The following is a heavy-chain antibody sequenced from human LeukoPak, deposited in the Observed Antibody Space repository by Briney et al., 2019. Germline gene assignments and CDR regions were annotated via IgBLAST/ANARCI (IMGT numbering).Heavy chain of an antibody. CDR1: GYTFTGYY. CDR2: INPNSGGT. D-gene: IGHD3-16*01. CDR3: ARDPTYDYVWAD. J-gene: IGHJ4*02. Sequence: ASMKVSCKASGYTFTGYYMHWVRQAPGQGLEWTGRINPNSGGTNYAQKFQGRVTMTRDTSISTAYMELSRLRSDDTAVYYCARDPTYDYVWADWGQGTLVTVSS. V-gene: IGHV1-2*06.